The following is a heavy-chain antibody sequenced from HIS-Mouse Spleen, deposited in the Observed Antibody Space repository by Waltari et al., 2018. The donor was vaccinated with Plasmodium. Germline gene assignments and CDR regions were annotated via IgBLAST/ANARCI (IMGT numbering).Heavy chain of an antibody. CDR3: ARVLGYKAAAGTFVEYFQH. D-gene: IGHD6-13*01. CDR2: INPNSGGT. CDR1: GYTFTGYS. J-gene: IGHJ1*01. V-gene: IGHV1-2*02. Sequence: QVQLVQSGAEVQKPGASVKVSCTASGYTFTGYSMHWVRQAPCQGLEWMGWINPNSGGTNYAQKFKGRVTMTRETSISTAYMELSRLRSDDTAVYYCARVLGYKAAAGTFVEYFQHWGQGTLVTVSS.